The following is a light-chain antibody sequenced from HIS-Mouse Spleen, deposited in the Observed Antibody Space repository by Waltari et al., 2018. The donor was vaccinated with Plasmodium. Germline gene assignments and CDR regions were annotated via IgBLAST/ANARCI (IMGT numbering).Light chain of an antibody. V-gene: IGLV3-10*01. J-gene: IGLJ3*02. CDR1: ALPKKY. CDR2: EVS. CDR3: YSTDSSGNHRV. Sequence: SYELTQPPSVSVSPGQTARITCSGDALPKKYAYWYQQKSGQAPVLVIYEVSKRPSGIPERFYGSSSGTMATLTISGAQVEDEADYYCYSTDSSGNHRVFGGGTKLTVL.